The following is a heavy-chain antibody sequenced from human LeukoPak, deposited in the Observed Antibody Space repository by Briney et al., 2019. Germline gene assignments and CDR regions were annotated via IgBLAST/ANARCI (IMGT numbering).Heavy chain of an antibody. CDR3: AKDQGEVPTALDY. V-gene: IGHV3-23*01. D-gene: IGHD2-2*01. CDR1: GFTFSSYS. J-gene: IGHJ4*02. CDR2: ISGGGGST. Sequence: GGSLRLSCAASGFTFSSYSMNWVRQAPGKGLEWVSAISGGGGSTYYADSVKGRFTISRDNSKNTLNLQMNSLRAEDTAVYYCAKDQGEVPTALDYWGQGTLLTVSS.